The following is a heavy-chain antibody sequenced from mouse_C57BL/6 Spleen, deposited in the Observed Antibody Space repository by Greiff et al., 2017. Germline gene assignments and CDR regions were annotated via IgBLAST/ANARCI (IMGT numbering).Heavy chain of an antibody. Sequence: VKLKQSGAELVRPGASVKLSCTASGFNIKDDYMHWVKQRPEQGLEWIGWIDPENGDTEYASKFQGKATITADTSSNTAYLQLSSLTSEDTAVYYCTTRSDGYYVLYAMDYWGQGTSVTVSS. CDR1: GFNIKDDY. CDR3: TTRSDGYYVLYAMDY. CDR2: IDPENGDT. D-gene: IGHD2-3*01. J-gene: IGHJ4*01. V-gene: IGHV14-4*01.